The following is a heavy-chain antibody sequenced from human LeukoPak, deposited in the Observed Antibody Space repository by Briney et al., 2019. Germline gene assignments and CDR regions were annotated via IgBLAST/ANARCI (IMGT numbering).Heavy chain of an antibody. CDR2: ISAYNGNT. V-gene: IGHV1-18*01. Sequence: ASVKVSCKASGYTFTSYGISWVRQAPGQGLEWMGWISAYNGNTNYAQKLRGRVTMTTDTSTSTAYMELRSLRSDDTAVYYCARAGGIVGATPLDYWGQGTLVTVSS. J-gene: IGHJ4*02. D-gene: IGHD1-26*01. CDR3: ARAGGIVGATPLDY. CDR1: GYTFTSYG.